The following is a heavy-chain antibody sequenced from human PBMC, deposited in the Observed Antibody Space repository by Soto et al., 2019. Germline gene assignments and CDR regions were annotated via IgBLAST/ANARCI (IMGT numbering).Heavy chain of an antibody. J-gene: IGHJ4*02. CDR3: ARWRNNFDY. CDR2: INAGNGNT. CDR1: VYTFTSYT. Sequence: QVQLVQSGAEVKKPGASVKVSCKASVYTFTSYTIHWVRQAPGQRLEWMGWINAGNGNTKFSQSFQGRVTITRDTSASTADMELSSLKSEDTAVYYCARWRNNFDYWGQGTLVTVSS. V-gene: IGHV1-3*01. D-gene: IGHD1-1*01.